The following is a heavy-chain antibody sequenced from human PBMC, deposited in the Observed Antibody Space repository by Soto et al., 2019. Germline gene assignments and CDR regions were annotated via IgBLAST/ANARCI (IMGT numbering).Heavy chain of an antibody. CDR1: GGSISSGGYY. CDR3: ARSGAKIWSGYHYFDY. V-gene: IGHV4-31*03. CDR2: IYYSGST. J-gene: IGHJ4*02. Sequence: SETLSLTCTVSGGSISSGGYYWSWIRQHPGKGLEWIGYIYYSGSTYYNPSLKSRVTISVDTSKNQFSLKLSSVTAADTAVYYCARSGAKIWSGYHYFDYWGQGTLVTVSS. D-gene: IGHD3-3*01.